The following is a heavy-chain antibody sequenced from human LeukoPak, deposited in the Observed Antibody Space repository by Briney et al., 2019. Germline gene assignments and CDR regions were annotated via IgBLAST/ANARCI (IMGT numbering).Heavy chain of an antibody. J-gene: IGHJ4*02. CDR3: AVQWLGLDY. Sequence: SGGSLRLSCAASEFIFSGYWMSWVRQAPGKGLEWVANINQNGSEKYYVDSVKGRFTISRDNAKNLLYLQMNSLRAEDTAVYYCAVQWLGLDYWGQGTLVTVSS. CDR1: EFIFSGYW. CDR2: INQNGSEK. D-gene: IGHD6-19*01. V-gene: IGHV3-7*01.